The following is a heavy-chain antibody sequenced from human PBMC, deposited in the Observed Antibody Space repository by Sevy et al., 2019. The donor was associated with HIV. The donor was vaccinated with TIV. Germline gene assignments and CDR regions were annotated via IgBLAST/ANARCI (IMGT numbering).Heavy chain of an antibody. J-gene: IGHJ4*02. CDR3: ARGYCKGGSCSPGGF. D-gene: IGHD2-15*01. V-gene: IGHV1-18*01. CDR2: ISALNGDT. CDR1: GYTFTSYI. Sequence: ASVKVSCKTSGYTFTSYIISWVRQAPGQGLEWMGWISALNGDTKYVQKFQGRVTMNIDTTTSTAYMNLRSLRSDDNTGYYCARGYCKGGSCSPGGFWGQGTLVTFSS.